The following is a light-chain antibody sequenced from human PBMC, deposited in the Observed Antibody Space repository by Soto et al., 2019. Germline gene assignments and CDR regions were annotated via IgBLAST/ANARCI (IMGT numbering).Light chain of an antibody. V-gene: IGLV1-40*01. CDR1: KSNIGSVYD. CDR3: QSYDSSLSGPVV. J-gene: IGLJ2*01. Sequence: QSVLMQPPSVSGAPGQRVTISCTGTKSNIGSVYDVHWYQHLPGTAPKLLISGNNNRPSGVPDRFSASKSGTSTSLAITGLQAEDEADYYCQSYDSSLSGPVVFGGGTQLTVL. CDR2: GNN.